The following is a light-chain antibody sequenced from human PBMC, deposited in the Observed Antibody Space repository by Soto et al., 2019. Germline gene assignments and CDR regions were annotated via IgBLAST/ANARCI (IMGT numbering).Light chain of an antibody. CDR1: QSIFNW. V-gene: IGKV1-5*01. J-gene: IGKJ2*01. CDR2: DAS. Sequence: DIQMTQSPSTLSAYVGDRVTITCRANQSIFNWLAWYQQKPGKAPNLLIYDASSLQSGVPARFSGSGSGTEFTLTISSLQPDDSATYYCHQYKSATFGQGTKLEI. CDR3: HQYKSAT.